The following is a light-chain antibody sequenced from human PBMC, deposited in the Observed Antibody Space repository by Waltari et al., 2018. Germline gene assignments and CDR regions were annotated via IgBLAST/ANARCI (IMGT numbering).Light chain of an antibody. V-gene: IGLV1-47*01. CDR3: GSLDDSLSVGV. CDR2: RNN. CDR1: ISNLGTNY. J-gene: IGLJ3*02. Sequence: QSVLTQPPSASGTPGQRVTISCSGSISNLGTNYVYWYQQFPGTAPKLPIQRNNQRPAGVPDRFSGSKSGTSASLGISGLRSEDEADYYCGSLDDSLSVGVFGGGTKLTVL.